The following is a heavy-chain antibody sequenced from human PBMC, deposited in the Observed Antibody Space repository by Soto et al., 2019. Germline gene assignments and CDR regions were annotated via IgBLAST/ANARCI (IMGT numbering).Heavy chain of an antibody. J-gene: IGHJ6*02. CDR2: IYWDDDK. V-gene: IGHV2-5*02. D-gene: IGHD2-15*01. Sequence: QITLKESGPTLVKPTQTLTLTCTFSGFSLSASGAGVGWIRQPPGKALEWLALIYWDDDKRYSPFLKSRLTITKDTSKNQVVLTMTNMDPVDTATYYCAHKGGRGAGMDVWGQGTTVTVSS. CDR3: AHKGGRGAGMDV. CDR1: GFSLSASGAG.